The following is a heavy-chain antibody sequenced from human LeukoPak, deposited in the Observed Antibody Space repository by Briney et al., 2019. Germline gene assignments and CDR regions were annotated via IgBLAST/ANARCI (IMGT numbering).Heavy chain of an antibody. V-gene: IGHV3-64D*09. CDR2: ISDSGGST. CDR1: GFPFSSYA. CDR3: VRGYSFGPNGMDV. Sequence: GGSLRLSCSASGFPFSSYAMHWVRQAPGKGPEYVSAISDSGGSTDYADSLKGRFTISRDNSKNTLYLQMSSLRAEDTAVYFCVRGYSFGPNGMDVWGQGTTVTVSS. J-gene: IGHJ6*02. D-gene: IGHD2-15*01.